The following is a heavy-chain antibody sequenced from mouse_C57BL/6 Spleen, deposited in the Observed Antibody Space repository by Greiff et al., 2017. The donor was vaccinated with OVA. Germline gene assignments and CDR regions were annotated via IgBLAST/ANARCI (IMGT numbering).Heavy chain of an antibody. Sequence: QVQLKQPGAELVKPGASVKVSCKASGYTFTSYWMHWVKQRPGQGLEWIGRIHPSDSDTNYNQKFKGKATLTVDKSSSTAYMQLSSLTSEDSAVYYCAISYDYDVIDYWGQGTTLTVSS. V-gene: IGHV1-74*01. D-gene: IGHD2-4*01. J-gene: IGHJ2*01. CDR3: AISYDYDVIDY. CDR1: GYTFTSYW. CDR2: IHPSDSDT.